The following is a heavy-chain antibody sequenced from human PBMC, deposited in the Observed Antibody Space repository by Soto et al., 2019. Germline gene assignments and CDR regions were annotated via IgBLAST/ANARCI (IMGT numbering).Heavy chain of an antibody. Sequence: ASVKVSCKASGYTFTGYYMHWLRQAPGQGLEWMGWINPNSGGTNYAQKFQGWVTMTRDTSISTAYMELSRLRSDDTAVYYCARSQMSNYQIKSDYYYYGMEVWGQGTTVPVSS. D-gene: IGHD4-4*01. CDR3: ARSQMSNYQIKSDYYYYGMEV. V-gene: IGHV1-2*04. CDR2: INPNSGGT. J-gene: IGHJ6*02. CDR1: GYTFTGYY.